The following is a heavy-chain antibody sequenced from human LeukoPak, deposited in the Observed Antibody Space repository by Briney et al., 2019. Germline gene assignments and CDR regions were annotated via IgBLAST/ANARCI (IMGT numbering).Heavy chain of an antibody. Sequence: PGGSLRLSCAASGFTFNKFAMSWVRQAPGKGLEWVSGIIENGGETYYADSVRGRFTISRDNSKNTLYLQMNSLRAEDTAVYYCAKDYEHNSNTWYFHWGRGTLVSVSS. V-gene: IGHV3-23*01. J-gene: IGHJ4*02. CDR2: IIENGGET. CDR3: AKDYEHNSNTWYFH. CDR1: GFTFNKFA. D-gene: IGHD6-13*01.